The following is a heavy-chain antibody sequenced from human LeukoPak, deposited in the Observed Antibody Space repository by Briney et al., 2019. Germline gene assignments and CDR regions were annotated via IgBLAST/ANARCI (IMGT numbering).Heavy chain of an antibody. D-gene: IGHD1-26*01. J-gene: IGHJ4*02. CDR1: GGSISIYY. Sequence: PSVTLSLTCTVSGGSISIYYWIWLRQPPGKGLEWLGYIYYSGSTNYNRALKSRITISVNTSKNQFSLKLSSVTAADTAVYYCARVVVGAIDYWGQGTLVTVSS. V-gene: IGHV4-59*01. CDR2: IYYSGST. CDR3: ARVVVGAIDY.